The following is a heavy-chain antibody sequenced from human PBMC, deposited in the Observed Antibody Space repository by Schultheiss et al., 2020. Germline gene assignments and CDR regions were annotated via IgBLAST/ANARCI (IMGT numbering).Heavy chain of an antibody. J-gene: IGHJ6*04. D-gene: IGHD1-14*01. CDR2: IYYSGST. Sequence: SQTLSLTCTVSGGSVSSGSYSWSWIRQPPGKGLEWIGYIYYSGSTNYNPSLKSRVTISVDKSKNQFSLKLSSVTAADTAVYYCARDNGQTPEKKLFSPYYYGMDVWGKGTTVTVSS. CDR3: ARDNGQTPEKKLFSPYYYGMDV. CDR1: GGSVSSGSYS. V-gene: IGHV4-61*01.